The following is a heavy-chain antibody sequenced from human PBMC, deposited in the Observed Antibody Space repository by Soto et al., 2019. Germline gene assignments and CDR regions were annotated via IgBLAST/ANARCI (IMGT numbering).Heavy chain of an antibody. CDR2: INPGGVST. Sequence: QVQLVQSGAEVKKPGASVEVSCKASGYTFTTYYIHWVRHAPGQGLEWMGVINPGGVSTKYAQKFQDRVTITSETSTSTVYMALRSLRSADTAVYFCARGGNGDNVGYWYFDLWGRGTLVTVSP. CDR3: ARGGNGDNVGYWYFDL. D-gene: IGHD4-17*01. J-gene: IGHJ2*01. V-gene: IGHV1-46*01. CDR1: GYTFTTYY.